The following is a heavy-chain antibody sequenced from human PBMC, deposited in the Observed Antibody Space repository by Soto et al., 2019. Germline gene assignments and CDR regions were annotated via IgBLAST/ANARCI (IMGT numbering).Heavy chain of an antibody. J-gene: IGHJ4*02. D-gene: IGHD2-2*01. CDR3: VTERMERYQVLPFFEY. Sequence: GGSLRLSCAASGFTFSSYGMHWVRQAPGKGVEWVTVISYDGSNKYYADSVRGRFTISRDNSKNTLYLQMTSLKVEDTAIYYCVTERMERYQVLPFFEYWGQGTPVTVYS. CDR1: GFTFSSYG. CDR2: ISYDGSNK. V-gene: IGHV3-30*03.